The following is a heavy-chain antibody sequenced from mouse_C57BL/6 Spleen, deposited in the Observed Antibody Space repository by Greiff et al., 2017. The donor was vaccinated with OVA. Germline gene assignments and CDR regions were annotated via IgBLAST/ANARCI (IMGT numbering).Heavy chain of an antibody. D-gene: IGHD4-1*01. Sequence: QVTLKVSGPGILQPSQTLSLTCSFSGFSLSTFGMGVGWIRPPSGKGLEWLAYIWWDDDKYYNPVLKSRLTISQDNSKNQVFLKIANVDTADTATYYCARIAEELGRAWFAYWGQGTLVTVSA. CDR1: GFSLSTFGMG. CDR2: IWWDDDK. CDR3: ARIAEELGRAWFAY. V-gene: IGHV8-8*01. J-gene: IGHJ3*01.